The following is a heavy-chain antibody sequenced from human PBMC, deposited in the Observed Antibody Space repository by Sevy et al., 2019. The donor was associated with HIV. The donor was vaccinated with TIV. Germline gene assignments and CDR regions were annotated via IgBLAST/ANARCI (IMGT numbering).Heavy chain of an antibody. V-gene: IGHV3-23*01. Sequence: GWSLRLSCAASGFTFSKYSMSWVRQPPGKGLEWVSTLSFGCGEINYADSVKGRFTISRDNSKSSVYLQMNNLGPEDTAVYYCAREGCTKPHDYWGQGTLVTVSS. D-gene: IGHD2-8*01. CDR1: GFTFSKYS. J-gene: IGHJ4*02. CDR2: LSFGCGEI. CDR3: AREGCTKPHDY.